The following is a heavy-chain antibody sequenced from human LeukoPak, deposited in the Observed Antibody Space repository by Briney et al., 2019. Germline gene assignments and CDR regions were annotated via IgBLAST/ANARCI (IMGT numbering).Heavy chain of an antibody. CDR1: GGSISSSSYY. J-gene: IGHJ4*02. CDR3: ARGRITAAGYFDY. V-gene: IGHV4-39*07. D-gene: IGHD6-13*01. Sequence: SETLSLTCTVSGGSISSSSYYWGWIRPPPGKGLEWFGSIYYSGTTYYTPSLKSRVTISVDTSKNQFSLKLSSVTAADTAVYYCARGRITAAGYFDYWGQGTLVTVSS. CDR2: IYYSGTT.